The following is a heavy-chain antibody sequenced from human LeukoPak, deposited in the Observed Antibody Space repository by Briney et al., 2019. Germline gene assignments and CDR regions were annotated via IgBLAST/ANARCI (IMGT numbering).Heavy chain of an antibody. CDR2: IGTAGDT. CDR1: GFTFSSYD. CDR3: ARVLQGLDCSSTSCYGFYYYYYGMDV. Sequence: GSLILSCAASGFTFSSYDMHWVRQATGKGLEWVSAIGTAGDTYYPGSVKGRFTISRENAKNSLYLQMNSLRAGDTAVYYCARVLQGLDCSSTSCYGFYYYYYGMDVWGQGTTVTVSS. V-gene: IGHV3-13*01. J-gene: IGHJ6*02. D-gene: IGHD2-2*01.